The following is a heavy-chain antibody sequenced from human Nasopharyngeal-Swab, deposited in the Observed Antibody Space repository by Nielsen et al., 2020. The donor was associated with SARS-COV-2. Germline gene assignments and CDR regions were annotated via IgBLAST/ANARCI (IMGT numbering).Heavy chain of an antibody. Sequence: SETLSLTCTVSGGSISSSSYYWGWIRQPPGKGLEWIGSIYYSGSTYYNPSLKSRVTISVDTSKNQFSLKLSSVTAADTAVYYCVGSSWYGDYYYYYCRDVWGQGTTVTVSS. CDR2: IYYSGST. V-gene: IGHV4-39*07. D-gene: IGHD6-13*01. CDR1: GGSISSSSYY. CDR3: VGSSWYGDYYYYYCRDV. J-gene: IGHJ6*02.